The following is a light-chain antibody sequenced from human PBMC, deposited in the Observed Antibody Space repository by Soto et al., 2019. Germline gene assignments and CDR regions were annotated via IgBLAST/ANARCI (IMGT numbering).Light chain of an antibody. V-gene: IGLV2-11*01. Sequence: QSALTQPRSVSGSPGQSVTISCTGTSSDVGGYNYVSWYQQHPGKAPKGMIYDVSERPSGVPDRFSGSKSGKTASLTISGLQAEDEADSYCCSNAGSYEVFGGGTKVTVL. CDR3: CSNAGSYEV. J-gene: IGLJ2*01. CDR1: SSDVGGYNY. CDR2: DVS.